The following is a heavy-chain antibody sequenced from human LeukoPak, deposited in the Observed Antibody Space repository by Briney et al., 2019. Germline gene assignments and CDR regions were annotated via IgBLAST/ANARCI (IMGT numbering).Heavy chain of an antibody. Sequence: GGSLRLSCAASGFTFSSYDMHWVRHATGKGLEWVSAIGTAGDTYYPGSVKGRFTISRENAKNSLYLQMNSLRAGDTAVYYYARGTSTYYYDSSGHSMDVWGKGTTVTVSS. CDR2: IGTAGDT. J-gene: IGHJ6*03. CDR3: ARGTSTYYYDSSGHSMDV. V-gene: IGHV3-13*01. D-gene: IGHD3-22*01. CDR1: GFTFSSYD.